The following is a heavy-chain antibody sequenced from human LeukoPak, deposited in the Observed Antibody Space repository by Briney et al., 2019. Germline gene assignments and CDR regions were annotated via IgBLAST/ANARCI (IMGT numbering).Heavy chain of an antibody. D-gene: IGHD5-18*01. CDR1: GGSFSGYY. CDR3: ARPRGYSYAFFDY. CDR2: INHSGST. Sequence: SETLSLTCAVYGGSFSGYYWSWIRQPPGKGLEWIGEINHSGSTNYNPSLKSRVTISVDTSKNQFSLKLSSVTAADTAVYYCARPRGYSYAFFDYWGQGTLVTVSS. V-gene: IGHV4-34*01. J-gene: IGHJ4*02.